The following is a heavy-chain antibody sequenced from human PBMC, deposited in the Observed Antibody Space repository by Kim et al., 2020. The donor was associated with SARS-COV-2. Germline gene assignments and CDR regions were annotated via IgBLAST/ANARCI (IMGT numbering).Heavy chain of an antibody. CDR2: IERDGTKI. D-gene: IGHD3-16*01. V-gene: IGHV3-74*01. CDR1: GFTFSRYW. J-gene: IGHJ6*02. Sequence: GGSLRLSCAASGFTFSRYWMHWVRQAPGKGLVWVAGIERDGTKISYADSVKGRFTISRDNAKSTLYLQMNSLRAEDTAVYYCPRGYYYGIDVWGQGTTDT. CDR3: PRGYYYGIDV.